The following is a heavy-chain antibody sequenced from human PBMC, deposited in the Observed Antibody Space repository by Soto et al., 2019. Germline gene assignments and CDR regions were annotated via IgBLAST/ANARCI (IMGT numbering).Heavy chain of an antibody. V-gene: IGHV3-64*01. J-gene: IGHJ6*03. Sequence: PGGSLRLSCVASGFTFSSCGMHWVRQSPGKGLEYVSAISANRGSTFYANSVKGRFTVSRDNSKNTLYLQMSRLRAEDTAVYYCARDRTYYDFWSGSIMDVWGKGTTVTVSS. CDR1: GFTFSSCG. CDR3: ARDRTYYDFWSGSIMDV. D-gene: IGHD3-3*01. CDR2: ISANRGST.